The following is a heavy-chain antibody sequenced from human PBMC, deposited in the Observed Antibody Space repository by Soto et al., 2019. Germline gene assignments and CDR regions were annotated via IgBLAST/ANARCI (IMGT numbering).Heavy chain of an antibody. D-gene: IGHD5-18*01. Sequence: QVQLQQSGPGLVKPSQTLSLTCAISGDSVSSNSAAWNWFRQSPSRVLEWLGRTYYRSKWYRNYAVSVESRITINPDTSKNQFSLQLNSVTPEDTAVYYCARDGGSSYGFFDYWGQGTLVTVSS. J-gene: IGHJ4*02. CDR1: GDSVSSNSAA. CDR3: ARDGGSSYGFFDY. V-gene: IGHV6-1*01. CDR2: TYYRSKWYR.